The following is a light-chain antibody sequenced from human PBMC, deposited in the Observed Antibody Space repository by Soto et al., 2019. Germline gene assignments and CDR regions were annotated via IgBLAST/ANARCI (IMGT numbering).Light chain of an antibody. CDR1: QSVSSY. J-gene: IGKJ1*01. CDR3: LQDINYPWT. V-gene: IGKV3-11*01. Sequence: EIVLSQSPATLSLSPGERATLSCRASQSVSSYLAWYQQKPGQAPRPLIYDASNRATGIPARFSGSWSGTEFTLTISSLQPEDSATYYCLQDINYPWTFGQGTKGDIK. CDR2: DAS.